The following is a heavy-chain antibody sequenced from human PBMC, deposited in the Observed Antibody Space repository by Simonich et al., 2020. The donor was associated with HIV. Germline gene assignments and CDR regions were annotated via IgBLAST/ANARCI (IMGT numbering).Heavy chain of an antibody. Sequence: QVHLQQWGAGLLKPSETLSLTCAVYGGSFGGYYWGWVRQSPGKGLEWIGEINHSGITNYNPALIGRVTISVDTSKNQFSLKMRSLIAADTAVYYCARGRSPPRTGVLDSWGQGTQVIVSS. D-gene: IGHD7-27*01. CDR2: INHSGIT. CDR3: ARGRSPPRTGVLDS. J-gene: IGHJ4*02. CDR1: GGSFGGYY. V-gene: IGHV4-34*01.